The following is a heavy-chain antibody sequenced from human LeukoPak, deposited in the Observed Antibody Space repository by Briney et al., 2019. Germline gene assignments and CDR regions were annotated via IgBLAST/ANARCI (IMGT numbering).Heavy chain of an antibody. CDR3: ARDMDYYDSSEGWFDP. CDR2: INPNSGGT. Sequence: GASVKVSCKASGYTFTGYYMHWVRQAPGQGLEWMGRINPNSGGTNYAQKFQGRVTMTRDTSISTAYMELSRLRSDDTAVYYCARDMDYYDSSEGWFDPWGQGTLVTVSS. J-gene: IGHJ5*02. CDR1: GYTFTGYY. V-gene: IGHV1-2*06. D-gene: IGHD3-22*01.